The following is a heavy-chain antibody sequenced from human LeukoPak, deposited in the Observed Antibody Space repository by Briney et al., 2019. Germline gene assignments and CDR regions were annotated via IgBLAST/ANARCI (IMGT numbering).Heavy chain of an antibody. V-gene: IGHV3-33*06. Sequence: GGSLRLSCAASGFTFSSYGMHWVRQAPGKGPEWGAVVWDDGSSQTYADSVKGRFTISRDNSKNLVFLQITTLRAEDTAVYYCAKDQWNPDFWGQGTLVSVSS. CDR1: GFTFSSYG. J-gene: IGHJ4*02. CDR3: AKDQWNPDF. D-gene: IGHD6-19*01. CDR2: VWDDGSSQ.